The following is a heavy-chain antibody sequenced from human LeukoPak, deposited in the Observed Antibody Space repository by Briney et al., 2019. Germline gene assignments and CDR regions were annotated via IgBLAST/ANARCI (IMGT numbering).Heavy chain of an antibody. CDR1: GVSTNTCCYY. J-gene: IGHJ4*02. CDR3: ARGRSYGFDFDS. Sequence: TSETLSLTCDVSGVSTNTCCYYWTWLRQPPGKGLEWIGYKYYSGSTRYNSSLRSRLTISLDTSKNQFSLRLTSVTAADTAVYYCARGRSYGFDFDSWGPGTLVIVSS. D-gene: IGHD5-18*01. CDR2: KYYSGST. V-gene: IGHV4-61*01.